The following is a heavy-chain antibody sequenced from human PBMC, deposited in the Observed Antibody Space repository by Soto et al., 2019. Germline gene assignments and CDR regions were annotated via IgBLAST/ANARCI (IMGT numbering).Heavy chain of an antibody. Sequence: SATQSLTGTVYAGSFSGYYWSWLRPKPGKGLEWIGEINHSGSTNYNPSLKSRVTISVDTSKNQFSLKLSSVTAADTAVYYWARGRAVVTATKNNWFDPGGPGTLVT. CDR3: ARGRAVVTATKNNWFDP. J-gene: IGHJ5*02. CDR2: INHSGST. D-gene: IGHD2-21*02. V-gene: IGHV4-34*01. CDR1: AGSFSGYY.